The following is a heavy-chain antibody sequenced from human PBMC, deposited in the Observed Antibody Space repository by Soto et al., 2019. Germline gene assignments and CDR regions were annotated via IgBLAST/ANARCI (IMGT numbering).Heavy chain of an antibody. CDR2: INPINGDT. Sequence: GASVKVSCKASGYTLIGYFMHWVRQAPGQGLEWMGWINPINGDTKYAQKFQGRVTMTRDTSISTAYMELTRLRSDDTAVFYCARDGALKGYQLLSNGMDVWGQGTTVTVSS. CDR1: GYTLIGYF. CDR3: ARDGALKGYQLLSNGMDV. D-gene: IGHD2-2*01. J-gene: IGHJ6*02. V-gene: IGHV1-2*02.